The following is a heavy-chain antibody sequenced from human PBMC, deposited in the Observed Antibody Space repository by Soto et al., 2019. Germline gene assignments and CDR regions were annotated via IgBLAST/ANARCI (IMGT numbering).Heavy chain of an antibody. Sequence: EVQLLQSGGGWVQPGGSLRLSCAASGFTFSKYAMAWVRQAPGKGLEWVSSISGSGVIKYYADSVQGRFTISRDNSNYTLSVQMNSLRVEDTAIYYCAKDLTSMVRVVLPSPWGQGILVTVSS. D-gene: IGHD3-10*01. J-gene: IGHJ5*02. V-gene: IGHV3-23*01. CDR1: GFTFSKYA. CDR3: AKDLTSMVRVVLPSP. CDR2: ISGSGVIK.